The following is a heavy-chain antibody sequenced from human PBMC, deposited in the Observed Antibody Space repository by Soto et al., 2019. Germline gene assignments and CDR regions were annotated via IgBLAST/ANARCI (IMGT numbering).Heavy chain of an antibody. CDR3: AKGGITMVRGVIEHNWFDP. CDR2: ISGSGGST. J-gene: IGHJ5*02. D-gene: IGHD3-10*01. Sequence: EVQLLESGGGLVQPGGSLRLSCAAAGFTFSSYAMSLVRQAPGKGLEWVSAISGSGGSTYNADSVKGRFTISRYNSKNTLYLKMNSLRAEDTAVSYCAKGGITMVRGVIEHNWFDPWGQGTLVTVSS. V-gene: IGHV3-23*01. CDR1: GFTFSSYA.